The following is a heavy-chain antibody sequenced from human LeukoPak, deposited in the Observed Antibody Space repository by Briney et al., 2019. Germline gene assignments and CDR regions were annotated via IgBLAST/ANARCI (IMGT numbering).Heavy chain of an antibody. D-gene: IGHD6-19*01. J-gene: IGHJ4*02. Sequence: GASVKVSCKASGYTFTSYGISWVRQAPGQGLEWMGWISAYNGNTNYAQKLQGRVTMTADTSTSTVYMELSSLRSEDTAVYYCATSIAVAGRDYWGQGTLVTVSS. CDR1: GYTFTSYG. CDR3: ATSIAVAGRDY. CDR2: ISAYNGNT. V-gene: IGHV1-18*01.